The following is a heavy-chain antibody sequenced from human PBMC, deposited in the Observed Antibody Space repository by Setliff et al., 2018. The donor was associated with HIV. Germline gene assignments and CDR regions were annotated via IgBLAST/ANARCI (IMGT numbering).Heavy chain of an antibody. J-gene: IGHJ6*03. D-gene: IGHD6-13*01. CDR3: ARVSCSSWYSIPQYYYYSMDV. CDR1: GGSISSNY. Sequence: SETLSLTCTVSGGSISSNYWSWIRQPPGQGLEWIGYIYSSGSTNYNPSLKSRVTISVDTSKNLFALRLSSVTAADTAVYYCARVSCSSWYSIPQYYYYSMDVWGNGTTVTVSS. CDR2: IYSSGST. V-gene: IGHV4-59*12.